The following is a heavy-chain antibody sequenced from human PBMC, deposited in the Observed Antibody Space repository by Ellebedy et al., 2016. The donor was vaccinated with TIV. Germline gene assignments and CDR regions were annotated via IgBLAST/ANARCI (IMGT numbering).Heavy chain of an antibody. CDR2: ISGDGGST. Sequence: PGGSLRLSCATSGFTFADSAMHWVRQAPGKGLEWVSLISGDGGSTYYADSVMGRFTISRDNSKNSLYLQMNSLRTEDTALYYCAKGDYYDSSGLLEWDVWGQGTTVTVSS. V-gene: IGHV3-43*02. CDR3: AKGDYYDSSGLLEWDV. J-gene: IGHJ6*02. CDR1: GFTFADSA. D-gene: IGHD3-22*01.